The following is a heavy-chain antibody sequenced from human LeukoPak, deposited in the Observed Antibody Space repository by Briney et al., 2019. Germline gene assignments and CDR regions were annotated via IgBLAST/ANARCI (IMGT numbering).Heavy chain of an antibody. Sequence: SVKVSCKSSGGTFGSYAISGVRQAPGQGREWRGGIIPIFGTANYAQKFQGRVTITADESTSTDYMELSSLRSEDTAVYYCAGSTGHRWFDPWGQGTLVTVSS. CDR2: IIPIFGTA. CDR3: AGSTGHRWFDP. J-gene: IGHJ5*02. CDR1: GGTFGSYA. D-gene: IGHD2-8*02. V-gene: IGHV1-69*13.